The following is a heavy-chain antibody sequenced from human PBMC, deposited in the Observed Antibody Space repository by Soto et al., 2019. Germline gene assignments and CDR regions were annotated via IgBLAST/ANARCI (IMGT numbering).Heavy chain of an antibody. D-gene: IGHD4-17*01. J-gene: IGHJ4*02. CDR2: IYYSGST. CDR1: GGSISSYY. CDR3: ARNTITVTTNYFDY. V-gene: IGHV4-59*01. Sequence: PSETLSLTCTFSGGSISSYYWSWIRQPPGKGLEWIGYIYYSGSTNYNPSLKSRVTISVDTSKNQFSLKLSSVTAADTAVYYCARNTITVTTNYFDYWGQGTLVTVSS.